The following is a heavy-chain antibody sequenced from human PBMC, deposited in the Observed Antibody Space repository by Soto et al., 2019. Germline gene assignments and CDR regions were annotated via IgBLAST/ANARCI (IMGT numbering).Heavy chain of an antibody. CDR3: AKRRGAGGHFDY. CDR1: GFTFSSYA. V-gene: IGHV3-23*01. J-gene: IGHJ4*02. D-gene: IGHD2-15*01. Sequence: DVQLLESGGGLVQPEGSLRLSCAASGFTFSSYAMGWVRQGPGKGLEWVAVVSIGGSTHYADSVRGRFTISRDNSKNTQSLQMNSLTAEDKAVYFCAKRRGAGGHFDYWGQGALVTVSS. CDR2: VSIGGST.